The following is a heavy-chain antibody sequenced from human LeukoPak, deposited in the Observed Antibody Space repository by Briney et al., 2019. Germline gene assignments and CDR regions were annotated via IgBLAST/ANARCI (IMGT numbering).Heavy chain of an antibody. CDR1: GFTFSNYW. V-gene: IGHV3-7*01. D-gene: IGHD1-26*01. J-gene: IGHJ4*02. Sequence: GGSLRLSCAASGFTFSNYWMGWVRQAPGKRPEWVANMNIDGSEKYYADSVEGRFSISRDNARNSVYLQMASLRVEDTAVYYCARDPVEWELLLDYWGQGTLVTVSS. CDR3: ARDPVEWELLLDY. CDR2: MNIDGSEK.